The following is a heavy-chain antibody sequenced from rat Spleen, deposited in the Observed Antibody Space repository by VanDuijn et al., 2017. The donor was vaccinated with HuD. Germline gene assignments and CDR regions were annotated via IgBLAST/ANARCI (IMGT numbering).Heavy chain of an antibody. V-gene: IGHV2-16*01. D-gene: IGHD5-1*01. CDR1: GFSLNSYG. CDR3: ARAPGNGYVMDA. CDR2: IRSGGGT. J-gene: IGHJ4*01. Sequence: QVQLKESGPGLVQPSQTLSLTCTVSGFSLNSYGVSWVRQPPGKGLEWIGTIRSGGGTDINSALKFRLSISRDTSKSQVLLKMNSLQTEDTAMYFCARAPGNGYVMDAWGQGASVTVSS.